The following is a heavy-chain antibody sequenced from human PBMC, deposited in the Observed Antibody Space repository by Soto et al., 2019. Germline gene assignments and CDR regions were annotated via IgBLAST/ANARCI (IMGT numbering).Heavy chain of an antibody. CDR1: GGSITSSNYY. Sequence: PSETLSLTCTVSGGSITSSNYYCSWIRQSPGEGLEWIGHIYSSGSAYYNPSLMSRVSMSIDTSKNQFSLSLNSVTVADTAVYFCARELRGYSYGPGEVLWGRGTLVTVSS. CDR3: ARELRGYSYGPGEVL. D-gene: IGHD5-18*01. V-gene: IGHV4-30-4*01. J-gene: IGHJ4*02. CDR2: IYSSGSA.